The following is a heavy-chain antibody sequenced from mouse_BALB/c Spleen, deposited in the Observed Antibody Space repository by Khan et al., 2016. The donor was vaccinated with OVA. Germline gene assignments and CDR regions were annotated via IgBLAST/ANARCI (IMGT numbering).Heavy chain of an antibody. CDR2: LNYSGNT. CDR3: ARKDYYDYDPFPY. Sequence: EVQLVETGPGLVKPSQSLSLTCTVTGYSITSEYAWNWIRQFPGNKLEWMGYLNYSGNTRFNPSLKSRTSITRDTSKNQFFLQLNSVTTEDTATYYCARKDYYDYDPFPYWGQGTLVTVSA. CDR1: GYSITSEYA. J-gene: IGHJ3*01. V-gene: IGHV3-2*02. D-gene: IGHD2-4*01.